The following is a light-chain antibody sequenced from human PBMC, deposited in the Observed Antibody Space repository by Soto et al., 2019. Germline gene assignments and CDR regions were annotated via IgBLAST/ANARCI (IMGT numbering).Light chain of an antibody. Sequence: DIQMTQSPSTLSASVGDTVTITCRASQILSSWLAWYQQKPGKAPSLLIYKASRLESGVPARFSGREHGAEFTLTISGLQPDVSATYYCQQYDKYWTCGRGTEVEV. CDR2: KAS. V-gene: IGKV1-5*03. CDR1: QILSSW. CDR3: QQYDKYWT. J-gene: IGKJ1*01.